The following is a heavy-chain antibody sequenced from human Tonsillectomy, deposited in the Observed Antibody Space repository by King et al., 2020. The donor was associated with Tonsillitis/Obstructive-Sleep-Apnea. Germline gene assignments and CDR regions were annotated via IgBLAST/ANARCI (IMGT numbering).Heavy chain of an antibody. Sequence: QLQESGPGLVKPSETLSLTCTVSGGSISSYYWSWLRQPPGKGLEWIGYIYYSGSTNYNPSLKSRVTISVDTSKNQFSLKLSSVTAADTAVYYCARAKNWNLGYFDLWGRGTLVTVSS. V-gene: IGHV4-59*01. CDR3: ARAKNWNLGYFDL. CDR1: GGSISSYY. CDR2: IYYSGST. J-gene: IGHJ2*01. D-gene: IGHD1-1*01.